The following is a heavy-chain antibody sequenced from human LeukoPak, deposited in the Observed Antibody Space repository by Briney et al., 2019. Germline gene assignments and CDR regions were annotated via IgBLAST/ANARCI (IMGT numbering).Heavy chain of an antibody. J-gene: IGHJ4*02. Sequence: GGSLRLSCAPSGFIFSAYNMNWVRQAPGKGLEWVSSITNSGSYIYYANSVKGRFTISRDNAKNSLYLQMNSLRAEDTAVYYCAREPTVTTWGYWGQGTLVTVSS. CDR1: GFIFSAYN. CDR3: AREPTVTTWGY. CDR2: ITNSGSYI. D-gene: IGHD4-17*01. V-gene: IGHV3-21*01.